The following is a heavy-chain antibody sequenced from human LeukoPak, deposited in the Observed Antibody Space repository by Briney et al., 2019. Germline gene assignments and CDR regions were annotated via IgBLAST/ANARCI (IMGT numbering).Heavy chain of an antibody. Sequence: GGSLRLSCAAFGFTFSNAWMSWVRQAPGKGLEWVGRIKSKTDGGTTDYAAPVKGRFTISRDDSKNTLYLQMNSLKTEDTAVYYCTTDWLVDSSGYYYLYWGQGTLVTVSS. V-gene: IGHV3-15*01. D-gene: IGHD3-22*01. J-gene: IGHJ4*02. CDR3: TTDWLVDSSGYYYLY. CDR2: IKSKTDGGTT. CDR1: GFTFSNAW.